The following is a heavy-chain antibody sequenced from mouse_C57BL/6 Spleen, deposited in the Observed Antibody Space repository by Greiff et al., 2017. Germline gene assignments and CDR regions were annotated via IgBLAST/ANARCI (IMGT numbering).Heavy chain of an antibody. Sequence: VQLQQSGPVLVKPGASVKMSCKASGYTFTDYYMNWVKQSHGKSLEWIGVINPYNGGTSYNQKFKGKATLTVDKSSSTAYMELNSLTSEDSAVYYCARTTTPQEGFAYWGQGTLVTVSA. CDR3: ARTTTPQEGFAY. J-gene: IGHJ3*01. V-gene: IGHV1-19*01. CDR1: GYTFTDYY. D-gene: IGHD1-1*01. CDR2: INPYNGGT.